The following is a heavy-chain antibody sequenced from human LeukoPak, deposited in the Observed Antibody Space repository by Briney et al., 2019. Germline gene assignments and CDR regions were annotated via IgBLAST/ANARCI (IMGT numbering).Heavy chain of an antibody. V-gene: IGHV3-73*01. Sequence: GGSLRLSCYGSWFTFSDSVIHWVRHAAGKGLEWVGRIRSKPKDDETAYAASVKSRLPISRDDSKDTAYLQMNSLKPEDTAVYYCTSPAHDFDVWSGYYSLWGHGTQVTVSS. J-gene: IGHJ4*01. CDR1: WFTFSDSV. CDR2: IRSKPKDDET. CDR3: TSPAHDFDVWSGYYSL. D-gene: IGHD3-3*01.